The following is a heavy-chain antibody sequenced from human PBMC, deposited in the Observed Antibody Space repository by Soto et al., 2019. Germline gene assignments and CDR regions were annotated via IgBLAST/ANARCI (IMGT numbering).Heavy chain of an antibody. CDR1: GFAFRSYN. CDR2: ISSGSSNI. D-gene: IGHD2-15*01. J-gene: IGHJ4*02. V-gene: IGHV3-21*01. CDR3: ASATVVAGTFDF. Sequence: EVQLAESGGGLVKPGGSLTLSCAGSGFAFRSYNMNWVRQPPGQGLEWVASISSGSSNIYYADSVKGRFTISRDNAKDSLYLQMDSLRAEDSAVYYCASATVVAGTFDFWGQGNLLTVSS.